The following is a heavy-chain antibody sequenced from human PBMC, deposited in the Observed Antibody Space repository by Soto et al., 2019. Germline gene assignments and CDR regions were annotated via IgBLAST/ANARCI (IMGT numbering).Heavy chain of an antibody. J-gene: IGHJ6*02. CDR1: GGTFSNYA. CDR2: IIPIFGIG. V-gene: IGHV1-69*13. D-gene: IGHD3-3*01. CDR3: ARSAITLFGVVSIPPHYYSEMDV. Sequence: GASVKVSCKASGGTFSNYAISWVRQAPGQGLEWMGGIIPIFGIGNDAQRFQGRVTITADESTGTAYMELSSLRSEDTGVYYCARSAITLFGVVSIPPHYYSEMDVWGQGTTVTAP.